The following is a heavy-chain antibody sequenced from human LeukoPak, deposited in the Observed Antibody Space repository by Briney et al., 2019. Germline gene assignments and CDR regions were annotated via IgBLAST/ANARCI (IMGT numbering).Heavy chain of an antibody. D-gene: IGHD3-3*01. CDR3: ARGGAGGIRFLDPLRGDY. CDR1: GYTFTGYY. J-gene: IGHJ4*02. Sequence: ASVKVSCKASGYTFTGYYMHWVRQAPGQGLEWMGWINPNSGGTNYAQKFQGRVTMTRDTSISTAYMELSRLRSDDTAVYYCARGGAGGIRFLDPLRGDYWGQGTLVTVSS. V-gene: IGHV1-2*02. CDR2: INPNSGGT.